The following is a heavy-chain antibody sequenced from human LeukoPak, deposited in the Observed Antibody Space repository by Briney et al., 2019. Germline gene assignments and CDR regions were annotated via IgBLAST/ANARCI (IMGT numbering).Heavy chain of an antibody. D-gene: IGHD5-12*01. CDR3: ARDIYGYIVATILPDAFDI. CDR2: INSDESST. CDR1: GFTFNSYW. J-gene: IGHJ3*02. Sequence: GGSLRLSCAASGFTFNSYWMHWVRQAPRKGLVWVSRINSDESSTTYADSVKGRFTISRDNAKNTLYLQMNSLRAEDTALYYCARDIYGYIVATILPDAFDIWGQGTMVTVSS. V-gene: IGHV3-74*01.